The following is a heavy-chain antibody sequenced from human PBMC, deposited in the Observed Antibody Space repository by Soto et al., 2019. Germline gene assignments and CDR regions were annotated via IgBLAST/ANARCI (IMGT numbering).Heavy chain of an antibody. J-gene: IGHJ4*02. D-gene: IGHD3-22*01. Sequence: ASVKVSCKASGYTLTGYYMHWVRQAPGQGLEWMGWINPNSGGTNYAQKFQGRVTMTRDTSISTAYMELSRLRSDDTAVYYCARDVAMIVGLFDYWGQGTLVTVSS. CDR1: GYTLTGYY. CDR2: INPNSGGT. CDR3: ARDVAMIVGLFDY. V-gene: IGHV1-2*02.